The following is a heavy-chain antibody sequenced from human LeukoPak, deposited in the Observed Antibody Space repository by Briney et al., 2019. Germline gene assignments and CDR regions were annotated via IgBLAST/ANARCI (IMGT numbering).Heavy chain of an antibody. D-gene: IGHD3-22*01. CDR2: IYYSGST. V-gene: IGHV4-59*01. CDR1: GGSISSYY. CDR3: ARGAPFYYDSSGYSGWFDP. Sequence: SETLSLTCTVSGGSISSYYWSWIRQPPGKGLEWIGYIYYSGSTNYNPSLKSRVTISVDTSKNQFSLKLSSVTAADTAVYYCARGAPFYYDSSGYSGWFDPWGQGTPVTVSS. J-gene: IGHJ5*02.